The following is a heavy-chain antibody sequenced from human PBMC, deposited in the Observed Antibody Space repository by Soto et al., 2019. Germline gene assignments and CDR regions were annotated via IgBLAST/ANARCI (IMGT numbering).Heavy chain of an antibody. CDR3: ARQRRSGWTYYFDY. D-gene: IGHD6-19*01. Sequence: SETLSLTCTVSGGSISSYYWSWIRQPPGKGLEWIGYIYYSGSTNYNPSLKSRVTISVDTSKNQFSLKLSSVTAADTAVYYCARQRRSGWTYYFDYWGQGTLVTVSS. CDR1: GGSISSYY. CDR2: IYYSGST. J-gene: IGHJ4*02. V-gene: IGHV4-59*01.